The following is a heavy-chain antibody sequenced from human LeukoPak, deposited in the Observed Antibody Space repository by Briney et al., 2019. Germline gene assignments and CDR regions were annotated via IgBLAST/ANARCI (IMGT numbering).Heavy chain of an antibody. CDR2: ISGSGGST. CDR1: GFTFGDYA. CDR3: AREEHYRRYFAL. J-gene: IGHJ2*01. D-gene: IGHD3-16*02. V-gene: IGHV3-23*01. Sequence: GGSLRLSCTASGFTFGDYAMSWFRQAPGKGLEWVSAISGSGGSTYYADSVKGRFTISRDNSKNTLYLQMNSLRAEDTAVYFCAREEHYRRYFALWGRGTLVTVSS.